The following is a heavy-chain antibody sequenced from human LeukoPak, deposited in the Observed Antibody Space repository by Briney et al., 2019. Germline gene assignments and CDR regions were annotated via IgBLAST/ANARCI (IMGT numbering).Heavy chain of an antibody. D-gene: IGHD6-19*01. CDR1: GFTFSDNY. J-gene: IGHJ4*02. V-gene: IGHV3-11*04. Sequence: PGGSLRLSCAASGFTFSDNYMTWVRQAPGKGLEWLSYISGNGGVIQYADSVKGRFTISRDNSKNTLYLQVNSLRAEDTAVYYCAKDLFPYSSGWYPFDYWGQGTLVTASS. CDR2: ISGNGGVI. CDR3: AKDLFPYSSGWYPFDY.